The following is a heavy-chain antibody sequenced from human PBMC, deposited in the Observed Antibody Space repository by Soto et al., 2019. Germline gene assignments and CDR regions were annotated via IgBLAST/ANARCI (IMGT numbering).Heavy chain of an antibody. D-gene: IGHD5-18*01. CDR3: ARMSRGYSYGPDY. V-gene: IGHV4-30-4*01. CDR1: GGSISSGDYY. CDR2: IYYSGST. Sequence: SETLSLTCTVSGGSISSGDYYWSWIRQPPGKGLEWIGYIYYSGSTYYNPSLKSRVTISVDTSKNQFSLKLSSVTAADTPVYYCARMSRGYSYGPDYWGQGTLVTSPQ. J-gene: IGHJ4*02.